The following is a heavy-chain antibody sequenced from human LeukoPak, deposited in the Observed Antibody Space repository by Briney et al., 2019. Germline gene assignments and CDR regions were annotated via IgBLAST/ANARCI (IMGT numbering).Heavy chain of an antibody. CDR2: IWYDGSNK. D-gene: IGHD3-10*01. CDR3: ARVYYGSGGTNYYYDGMDV. V-gene: IGHV3-33*01. J-gene: IGHJ6*02. Sequence: PGGSLRLSCATSGFTFSSYGMHWVRQAPGKGLEWVAAIWYDGSNKYYADSVKGRFAISRDNSKNTLYLQMNSLRAEDTAVYYCARVYYGSGGTNYYYDGMDVWGQGTTVTVSS. CDR1: GFTFSSYG.